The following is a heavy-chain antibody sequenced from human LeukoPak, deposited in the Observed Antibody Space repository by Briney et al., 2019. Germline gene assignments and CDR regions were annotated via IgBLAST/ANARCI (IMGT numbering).Heavy chain of an antibody. J-gene: IGHJ4*02. CDR2: IYYSGST. V-gene: IGHV4-31*03. D-gene: IGHD5-12*01. CDR3: ARGGYASHYFDY. CDR1: GGSISSGGYY. Sequence: SETLSLTCTVSGGSISSGGYYWSWIRQHPGKGLEWIGYIYYSGSTYYNPSLKSRVTISVDTSKNQFSLKLSSVTAADTAVFYCARGGYASHYFDYWGQGTLVTVSS.